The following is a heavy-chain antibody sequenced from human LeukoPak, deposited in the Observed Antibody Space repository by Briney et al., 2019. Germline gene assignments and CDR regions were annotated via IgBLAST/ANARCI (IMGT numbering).Heavy chain of an antibody. Sequence: PGGSLRLSCAVSGFTVSSNHMSWVRQAPGKGLEWVSVFYSGGDTHYADSVKGRFTISRDNSKNTLYLQMSSLRAEDTAVYYCARRGVVVPEYYFDYWGQGTLVTVSS. CDR3: ARRGVVVPEYYFDY. CDR1: GFTVSSNH. J-gene: IGHJ4*02. CDR2: FYSGGDT. D-gene: IGHD2-15*01. V-gene: IGHV3-53*01.